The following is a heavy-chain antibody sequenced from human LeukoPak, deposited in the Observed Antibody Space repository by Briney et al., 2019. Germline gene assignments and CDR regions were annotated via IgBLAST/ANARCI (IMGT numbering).Heavy chain of an antibody. D-gene: IGHD3-3*01. CDR2: ISGSGGST. CDR3: ANSYDFWSGKYGMDV. CDR1: GFTFSSYA. V-gene: IGHV3-23*01. Sequence: GGSLRLSCAASGFTFSSYAMSWVRQAPGKGLEWVSAISGSGGSTYYPDSVKGRFTISRDNSKNTLYLQMNSLRAEDTAVYYCANSYDFWSGKYGMDVWGQGTTVTVSS. J-gene: IGHJ6*02.